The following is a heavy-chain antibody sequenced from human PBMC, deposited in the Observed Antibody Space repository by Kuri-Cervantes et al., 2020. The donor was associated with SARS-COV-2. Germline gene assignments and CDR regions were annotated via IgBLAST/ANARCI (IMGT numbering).Heavy chain of an antibody. J-gene: IGHJ4*02. CDR2: IYYSGST. CDR3: ARRLTSTITIFGVVTRQGFDY. V-gene: IGHV4-59*08. CDR1: GGPISSYY. Sequence: SETLSLTCTVSGGPISSYYWSWIRQPPGKGLEWIGYIYYSGSTNYNPSLKSRVTISVDTSKNQFSLKLSSVTAADTAVYYCARRLTSTITIFGVVTRQGFDYWGQGTLVTVSS. D-gene: IGHD3-3*01.